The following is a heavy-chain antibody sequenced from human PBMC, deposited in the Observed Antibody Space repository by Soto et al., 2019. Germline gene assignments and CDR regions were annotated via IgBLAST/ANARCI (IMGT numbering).Heavy chain of an antibody. J-gene: IGHJ6*02. D-gene: IGHD4-17*01. V-gene: IGHV3-30*18. CDR2: ISYDGSNK. CDR1: GFTFSNYG. CDR3: AKDLYGDYADYYYGMDV. Sequence: GGSLRLSCAASGFTFSNYGMHWVRQAPGKGLEWVAVISYDGSNKYYADSVKGRFTISRDNSKNTLYLQMNSLRAEDTAVYYCAKDLYGDYADYYYGMDVWGQGTTVTVSS.